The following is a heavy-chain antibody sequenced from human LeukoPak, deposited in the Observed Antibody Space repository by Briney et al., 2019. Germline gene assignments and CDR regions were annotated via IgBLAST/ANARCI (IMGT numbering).Heavy chain of an antibody. Sequence: PSETLSLTFTVSGGSISSSSYYWGWIRQPPGKGLEWIGSIYYSGSTYYNPSLKSRVTISVDTSKNQFSLKLSSVTAADTAVYYCASGVYYYGSGSYHPGFDYWGQGTLVTVSS. CDR2: IYYSGST. J-gene: IGHJ4*02. V-gene: IGHV4-39*01. CDR1: GGSISSSSYY. D-gene: IGHD3-10*01. CDR3: ASGVYYYGSGSYHPGFDY.